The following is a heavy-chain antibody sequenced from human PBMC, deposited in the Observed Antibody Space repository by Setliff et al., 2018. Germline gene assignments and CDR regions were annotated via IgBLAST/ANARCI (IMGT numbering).Heavy chain of an antibody. CDR3: ARMSGFQYMDV. CDR2: IYTSWST. CDR1: GDSISSRRNY. V-gene: IGHV4-61*09. Sequence: SETLSLTCTVSGDSISSRRNYWGWFRQPAGKELEWIGQIYTSWSTNYNPSLKSRVTISLDTSKNQFSLSLTSVTAEDTAVYYCARMSGFQYMDVWDKGTTVTVS. D-gene: IGHD3-3*01. J-gene: IGHJ6*03.